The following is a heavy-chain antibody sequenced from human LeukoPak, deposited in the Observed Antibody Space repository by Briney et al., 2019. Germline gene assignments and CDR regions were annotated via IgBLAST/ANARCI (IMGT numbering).Heavy chain of an antibody. Sequence: KPSETLSLTCTVSDDSITGFYWNWIRQPPGKGLEWIGYIHYSGSTNYNPSPKSRVTISVDTSKNQFSLKLSSVTAADTAVYYCARGPGSIPYYFDYWGQGTLVTVSS. CDR2: IHYSGST. CDR1: DDSITGFY. V-gene: IGHV4-59*12. CDR3: ARGPGSIPYYFDY. D-gene: IGHD6-13*01. J-gene: IGHJ4*02.